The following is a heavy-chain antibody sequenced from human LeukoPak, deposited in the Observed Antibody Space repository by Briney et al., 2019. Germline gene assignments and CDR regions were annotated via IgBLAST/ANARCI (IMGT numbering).Heavy chain of an antibody. J-gene: IGHJ4*02. V-gene: IGHV3-30*02. D-gene: IGHD3-3*01. Sequence: GGSLRLSCAASGFTFSSYGMHWVRQAPGKGLEWVACIRYDGTNTYYADSVTGRFTIYRDNYKNTLYLQMNRLRAEDTAVYYCAKDRSFWSGYYWARSGDFDYWGQGTLVTVSS. CDR1: GFTFSSYG. CDR3: AKDRSFWSGYYWARSGDFDY. CDR2: IRYDGTNT.